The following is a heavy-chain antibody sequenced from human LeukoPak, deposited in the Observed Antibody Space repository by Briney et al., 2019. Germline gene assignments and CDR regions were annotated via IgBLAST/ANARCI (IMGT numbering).Heavy chain of an antibody. CDR1: GFTFSSYG. CDR2: ISYDGSNK. CDR3: ARTPGYSSGYDY. Sequence: GGSLRLSCAASGFTFSSYGMHWVRQAPGKGLEWVAVISYDGSNKYYADSVKGRFTISRDNSKNTLYLQMNSLRAEDTAVYYCARTPGYSSGYDYWGQGTLVTVSS. J-gene: IGHJ4*02. V-gene: IGHV3-30*03. D-gene: IGHD6-19*01.